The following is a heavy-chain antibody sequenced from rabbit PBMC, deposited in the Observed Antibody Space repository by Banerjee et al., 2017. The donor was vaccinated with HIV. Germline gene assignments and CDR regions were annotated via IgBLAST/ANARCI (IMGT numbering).Heavy chain of an antibody. J-gene: IGHJ4*01. Sequence: QEQLEESGGDRVKPGASPTLTCTASGFSFSSSYYMCWVRQGPGKGLEWIRYIHAGSGNTWYANWVNGRFTIYKTSSTTVTLQLNSLTAADTAYYFCTRDLAGVISWNFNLWGPGTLVTVS. CDR1: GFSFSSSYY. CDR3: TRDLAGVISWNFNL. V-gene: IGHV1S45*01. D-gene: IGHD1-1*01. CDR2: IHAGSGNT.